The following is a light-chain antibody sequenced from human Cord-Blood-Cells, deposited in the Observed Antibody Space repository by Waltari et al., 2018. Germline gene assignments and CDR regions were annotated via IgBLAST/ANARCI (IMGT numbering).Light chain of an antibody. CDR2: DVS. V-gene: IGLV2-11*01. CDR1: SSDVGGYNY. CDR3: CSYAGSYTGV. J-gene: IGLJ3*02. Sequence: QSALTQPRSVSGSPGQSVTISCTGTSSDVGGYNYVSGYQQHPGKAPKLMIYDVSKRPSGVPDRFSGSKSGNTASLTLPGLQAEDEADYYCCSYAGSYTGVFGGGTKLTVL.